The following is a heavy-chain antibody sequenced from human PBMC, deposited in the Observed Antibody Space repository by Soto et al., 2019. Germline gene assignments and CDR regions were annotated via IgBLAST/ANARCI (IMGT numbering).Heavy chain of an antibody. V-gene: IGHV4-31*03. D-gene: IGHD2-15*01. Sequence: SETLSLTCTVSGGSISSGGYYWSWIRQHPGKGLEWIGYIYYSGSTYYNPSLKSRVTISVDTSKNQFSLKLSSVTAADTAVYYCAADKMDIVVVVAARTRIGFQHWGQGTLVTVSS. CDR1: GGSISSGGYY. J-gene: IGHJ1*01. CDR2: IYYSGST. CDR3: AADKMDIVVVVAARTRIGFQH.